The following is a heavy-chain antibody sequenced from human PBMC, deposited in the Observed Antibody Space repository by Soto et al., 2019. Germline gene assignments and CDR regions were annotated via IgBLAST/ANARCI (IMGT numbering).Heavy chain of an antibody. CDR2: ISSLSGNT. CDR3: ARGTVTSGRWFGP. V-gene: IGHV1-18*04. CDR1: HATFTGYT. Sequence: QVHLVQSETEVKEPGASVTVSCKTSHATFTGYTVNWVRQAPGQGLEWLGWISSLSGNTYYARDFQGRLTMTTNTSATTAYMERRSLRSDDTAMYFCARGTVTSGRWFGPWCQGTLVTVSS. D-gene: IGHD4-17*01. J-gene: IGHJ5*02.